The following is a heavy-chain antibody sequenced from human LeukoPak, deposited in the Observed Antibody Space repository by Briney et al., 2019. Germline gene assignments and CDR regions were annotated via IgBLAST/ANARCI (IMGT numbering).Heavy chain of an antibody. CDR3: ARVAAVYYYFDY. J-gene: IGHJ4*02. D-gene: IGHD6-13*01. CDR2: ISYDGSNK. CDR1: GFTFSSYA. V-gene: IGHV3-30-3*01. Sequence: GGSLRLSCAASGFTFSSYAMHWVRQAPGKGLEWVAVISYDGSNKYYADSVKGRFTISRDNSKNTLYLQMNSLRAEDTAVYYCARVAAVYYYFDYWGQGTLVTVSS.